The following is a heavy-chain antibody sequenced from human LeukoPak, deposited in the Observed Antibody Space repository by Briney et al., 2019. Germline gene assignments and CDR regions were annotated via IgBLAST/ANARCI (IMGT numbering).Heavy chain of an antibody. J-gene: IGHJ4*02. Sequence: GGSLRLSCAASGFTFSSYAMSWVRQAPGKGLEWVSVIYSGGSTYYADSVKGRFTISRDNSKNTLYLQMNSLRAEDTAVYYCASRYSSSLGYWGQGTLVTVSS. CDR1: GFTFSSYA. CDR3: ASRYSSSLGY. D-gene: IGHD6-13*01. CDR2: IYSGGST. V-gene: IGHV3-53*01.